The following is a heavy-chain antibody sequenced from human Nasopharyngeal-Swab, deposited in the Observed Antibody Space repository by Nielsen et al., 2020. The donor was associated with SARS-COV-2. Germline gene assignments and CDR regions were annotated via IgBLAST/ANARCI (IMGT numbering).Heavy chain of an antibody. D-gene: IGHD5-12*01. Sequence: GESLKISCAASGFTLSTNYMSLVRQAPGKGLEWVSVIYSGCSTYYADSVKGRFTISRDNSKNTLYLQMNNLRAEDTAVYYCAREGLGNDFDYWGQGTLVTVSS. CDR3: AREGLGNDFDY. CDR2: IYSGCST. V-gene: IGHV3-53*01. CDR1: GFTLSTNY. J-gene: IGHJ4*02.